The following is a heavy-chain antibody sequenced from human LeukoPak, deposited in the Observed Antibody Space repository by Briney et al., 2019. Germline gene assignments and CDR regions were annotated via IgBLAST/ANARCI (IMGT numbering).Heavy chain of an antibody. CDR1: GGSISSYY. D-gene: IGHD4-17*01. V-gene: IGHV4-59*12. CDR3: AREQGHDYGDFKTYAFDI. CDR2: IYYNGSP. J-gene: IGHJ3*02. Sequence: SETLSLTCTVSGGSISSYYWSWIRQPPGKGLEWIGYIYYNGSPNYNPSLKSRVTISVDTSKNQFSLKLSSVTAADTAVYYCAREQGHDYGDFKTYAFDIWGQGTMVTVSS.